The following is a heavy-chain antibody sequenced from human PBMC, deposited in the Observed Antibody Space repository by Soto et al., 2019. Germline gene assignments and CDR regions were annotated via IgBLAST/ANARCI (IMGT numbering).Heavy chain of an antibody. D-gene: IGHD2-2*01. CDR2: IIPIFGTA. CDR3: AREVGYCSSTSCPRPWGWFDP. Sequence: GASVKVSFKASGGTFSSYAISWVRQAPGQGLEWMGGIIPIFGTANYAQKFQGRVTITADESTSTAYMELSSLRSEDTAVYYCAREVGYCSSTSCPRPWGWFDPWGQGTLVTVSS. V-gene: IGHV1-69*13. CDR1: GGTFSSYA. J-gene: IGHJ5*02.